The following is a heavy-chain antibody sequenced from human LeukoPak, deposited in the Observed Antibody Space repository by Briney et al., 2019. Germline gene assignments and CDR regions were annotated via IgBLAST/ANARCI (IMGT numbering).Heavy chain of an antibody. CDR1: GFTFSDYG. J-gene: IGHJ6*04. CDR3: AELGITMIGGV. V-gene: IGHV3-30*02. CDR2: IRHDGNKK. D-gene: IGHD3-10*02. Sequence: GGSLRLSCGASGFTFSDYGMLWVRQAPGKGLDWVAFIRHDGNKKLYADSVKGRFTISRDNSKNTLYLYVNSLRAEDTAVYYCAELGITMIGGVWGKGTTVTISS.